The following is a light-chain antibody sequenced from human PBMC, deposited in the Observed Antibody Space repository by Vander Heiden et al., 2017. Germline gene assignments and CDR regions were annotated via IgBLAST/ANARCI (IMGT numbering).Light chain of an antibody. CDR2: GAS. CDR3: QQDSSFPRT. Sequence: EIVLTQSPGTLSLSPGERATVSCRASQSVSSSYLAWYQQKRGQAPRLLIYGASRRAAGIPDRFSGSGSGVDFTLTISRLEPEDYAVYFCQQDSSFPRTFGQGTKVEI. J-gene: IGKJ1*01. CDR1: QSVSSSY. V-gene: IGKV3-20*01.